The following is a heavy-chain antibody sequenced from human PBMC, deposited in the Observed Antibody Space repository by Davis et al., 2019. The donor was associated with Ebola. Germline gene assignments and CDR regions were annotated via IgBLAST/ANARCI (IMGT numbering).Heavy chain of an antibody. V-gene: IGHV1-69*13. CDR1: GGTFSGSA. CDR2: IVPVFKTA. CDR3: AKTARAAGRMIEETRVYKFYYMDV. Sequence: SVKVSCKASGGTFSGSAISWVRQAPGQGLEWMGGIVPVFKTANYAQKFQGRVTITADEFPTTAYMGLSGLRSEDTAVYYCAKTARAAGRMIEETRVYKFYYMDVWGKGTTVTVSS. J-gene: IGHJ6*03. D-gene: IGHD6-13*01.